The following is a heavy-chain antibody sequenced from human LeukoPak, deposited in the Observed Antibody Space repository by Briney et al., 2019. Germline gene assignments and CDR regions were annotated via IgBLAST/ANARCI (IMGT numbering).Heavy chain of an antibody. D-gene: IGHD1-26*01. J-gene: IGHJ4*02. CDR2: ISGSGGST. CDR3: AGGLREATGNFDY. Sequence: GGSLRLSCAASGFTFSSYAMSWVRQAPGKGLEWVSAISGSGGSTYYADSVKGRFTISRDNSKNTLYLQMNSLGAEDTAVHYCAGGLREATGNFDYWGQGTLVTVSS. V-gene: IGHV3-23*01. CDR1: GFTFSSYA.